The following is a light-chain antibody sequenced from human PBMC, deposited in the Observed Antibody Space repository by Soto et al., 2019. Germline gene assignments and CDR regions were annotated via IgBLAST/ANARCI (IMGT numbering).Light chain of an antibody. CDR2: DAS. CDR1: QSVSNY. CDR3: QQRSNWPQLT. J-gene: IGKJ4*01. V-gene: IGKV3-11*01. Sequence: EIVLTQSPATLSLSPGERATVSCRASQSVSNYLAWYQHKPGQAPRLLISDASNRATGIPARFSGSGSGTDFTLTLSSLEPEDFAVYYCQQRSNWPQLTFGGGTKVEVK.